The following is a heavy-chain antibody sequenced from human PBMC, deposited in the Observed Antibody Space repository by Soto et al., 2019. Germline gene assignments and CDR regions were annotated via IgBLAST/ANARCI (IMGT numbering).Heavy chain of an antibody. CDR2: NDPRSGAT. CDR3: ARDDYGIYPY. V-gene: IGHV1-2*02. Sequence: GASVKVSCKASGYTVTDYYIHWVRQAPGQGLEWMGWNDPRSGATIYAQKFQDRVTMTRDTSISTAYMDLSRLRSDDTAVYYCARDDYGIYPYWGQGTLVTVSS. J-gene: IGHJ4*02. D-gene: IGHD1-26*01. CDR1: GYTVTDYY.